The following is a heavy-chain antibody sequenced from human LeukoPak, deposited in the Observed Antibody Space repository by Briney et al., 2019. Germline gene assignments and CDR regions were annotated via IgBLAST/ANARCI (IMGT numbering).Heavy chain of an antibody. J-gene: IGHJ4*02. V-gene: IGHV3-53*04. CDR1: GFISSSYS. CDR3: ARESGLLGDY. CDR2: IYRGGST. D-gene: IGHD3-22*01. Sequence: GGSLRLSCAASGFISSSYSINWVRQAPGKGLEWVSVIYRGGSTYYADSVKGRFTISRHNSKNTLYLQMNSLRAEDTAMYYCARESGLLGDYWGQGTLVTVSS.